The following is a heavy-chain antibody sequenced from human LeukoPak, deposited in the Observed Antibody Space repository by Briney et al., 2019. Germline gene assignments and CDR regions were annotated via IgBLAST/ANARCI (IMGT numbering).Heavy chain of an antibody. CDR2: MNPNSGNT. V-gene: IGHV1-8*03. Sequence: ASVKVSCQASGYTFTNYDINWVRQATGQGLEWMGYMNPNSGNTGYAQKFQGRVTITTNASISTAYMELSSLRSEDTAVYYCAREGLDYWGQGTLVTVSS. J-gene: IGHJ4*02. CDR1: GYTFTNYD. CDR3: AREGLDY.